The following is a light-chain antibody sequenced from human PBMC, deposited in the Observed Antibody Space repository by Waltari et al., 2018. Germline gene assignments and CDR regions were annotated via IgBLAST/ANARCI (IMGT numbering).Light chain of an antibody. Sequence: QSALTQPASVSGSPGQSITISCSGSSNDVGYNYVSWYQQRLGKAPNLMIYEVKNRPSGVSSRFSGSRSANTASLTISGLQAEDEADYYCSSFTTSTSLLIFGGGTKVTVL. CDR2: EVK. CDR1: SNDVGYNY. J-gene: IGLJ2*01. V-gene: IGLV2-14*01. CDR3: SSFTTSTSLLI.